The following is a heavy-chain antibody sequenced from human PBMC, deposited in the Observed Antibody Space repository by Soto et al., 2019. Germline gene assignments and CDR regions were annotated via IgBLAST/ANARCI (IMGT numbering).Heavy chain of an antibody. CDR3: ARGSWDGSFDY. V-gene: IGHV4-30-2*01. CDR2: IYHRGST. J-gene: IGHJ4*02. D-gene: IGHD1-1*01. Sequence: PSEALSLTWAFSGGSIRSGGYSLGWVRQPPGKGLEWIGYIYHRGSTYYNPSLKSRVTISVDRSKNQFSLKLSSVTAADTAVYYCARGSWDGSFDYWGQGTLVTVSS. CDR1: GGSIRSGGYS.